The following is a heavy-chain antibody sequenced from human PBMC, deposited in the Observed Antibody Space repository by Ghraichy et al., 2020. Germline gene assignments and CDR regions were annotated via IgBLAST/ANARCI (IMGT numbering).Heavy chain of an antibody. CDR3: TLGLGVYGAFDT. Sequence: GESLNISCEASGFLFSSYWVHWVRQAPGKGLVWVSFSNDDGTITNSADSVKGRFTSSRDNAKNTLYLEMKSLRVEDTAVYYWTLGLGVYGAFDTWGRGTMGTVSS. CDR1: GFLFSSYW. CDR2: SNDDGTIT. J-gene: IGHJ3*02. V-gene: IGHV3-74*01. D-gene: IGHD2-8*01.